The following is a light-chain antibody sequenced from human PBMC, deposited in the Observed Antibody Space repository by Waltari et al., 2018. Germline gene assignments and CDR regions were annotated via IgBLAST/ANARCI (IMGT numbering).Light chain of an antibody. J-gene: IGLJ2*01. CDR3: CSYAGSYTV. Sequence: QSALTQPRPVSGSPGQSVTIPCTGTTSDVGGYIYVPWYQHPPGKVPKLIIYDVHKRPSGVPDRFSGSKSGNTASLTVSGLQAEDEADYYCCSYAGSYTVFGGGTKLTVL. CDR1: TSDVGGYIY. V-gene: IGLV2-11*01. CDR2: DVH.